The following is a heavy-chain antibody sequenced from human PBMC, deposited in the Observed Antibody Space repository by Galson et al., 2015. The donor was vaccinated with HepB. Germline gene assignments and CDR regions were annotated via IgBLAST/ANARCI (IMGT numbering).Heavy chain of an antibody. D-gene: IGHD6-19*01. V-gene: IGHV6-1*01. J-gene: IGHJ6*02. CDR2: TYYRSKWYN. Sequence: CAISGDSVSSNSAAWNWIRQSPSRGLEWLGRTYYRSKWYNDYAVSVKSRITINPDTSKNQFSLQLNSVTPEDTAVYYCARGQWLVGELDYYGMDVWGQGTTVTVSS. CDR1: GDSVSSNSAA. CDR3: ARGQWLVGELDYYGMDV.